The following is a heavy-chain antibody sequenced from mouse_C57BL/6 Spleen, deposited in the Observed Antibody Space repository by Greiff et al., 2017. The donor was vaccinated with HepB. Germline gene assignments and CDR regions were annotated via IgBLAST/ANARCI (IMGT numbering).Heavy chain of an antibody. CDR3: TGGPYYYGSLDY. V-gene: IGHV6-3*01. Sequence: EVKVVESGGGLVQPGGSMKLSCVASGFTFSNYWMNWVRQSPEKGLEWVAQIRLKSDNYATHYAESVKGRFTISRDDSKSSVYLQMNNLRAEDTGIYYCTGGPYYYGSLDYWGQGTTLTVSS. CDR1: GFTFSNYW. J-gene: IGHJ2*01. D-gene: IGHD1-1*01. CDR2: IRLKSDNYAT.